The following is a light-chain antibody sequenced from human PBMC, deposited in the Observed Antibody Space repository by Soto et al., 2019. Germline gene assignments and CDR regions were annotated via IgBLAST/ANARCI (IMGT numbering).Light chain of an antibody. J-gene: IGKJ1*01. V-gene: IGKV1-5*03. CDR1: QSISSW. CDR3: QKYNSGPRT. CDR2: KAS. Sequence: DIQMTQSPSTLSASVGGRVTITCRASQSISSWLAWYQQKQGKAPTLLIYKASTLKSGVPSRFSGMGSGTECTLPLSRLQPEDVETYSCQKYNSGPRTFGQGTQVDIK.